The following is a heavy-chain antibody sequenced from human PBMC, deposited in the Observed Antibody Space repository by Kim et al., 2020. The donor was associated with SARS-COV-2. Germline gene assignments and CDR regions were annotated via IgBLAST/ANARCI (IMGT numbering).Heavy chain of an antibody. CDR3: AGYTDYYGSGTHAWFDP. D-gene: IGHD3-10*01. V-gene: IGHV3-53*01. CDR1: GLTVSNSF. Sequence: GGSLRLSCAASGLTVSNSFMSWVRQVPGKGLECVSLIYSGGSTYYADSVAGRFTVSRDGSKNTLYLQMNSLRAEDTAVYYCAGYTDYYGSGTHAWFDPGARELWSPSPQ. CDR2: IYSGGST. J-gene: IGHJ5*02.